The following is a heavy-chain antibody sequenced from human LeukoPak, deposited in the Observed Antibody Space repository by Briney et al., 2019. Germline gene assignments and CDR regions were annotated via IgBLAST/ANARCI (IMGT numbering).Heavy chain of an antibody. J-gene: IGHJ6*02. D-gene: IGHD3-22*01. Sequence: GGSLRLSCAASGFTFDDYAMFWVRQAPGKDLEWVSGINWDSKNIGYAASVKGRFTISRDNAKNSLYLQMNSLRAEDTAFYYCAKGNRDSSGFYYYYGMDVWGQGTTVTVSS. V-gene: IGHV3-9*01. CDR3: AKGNRDSSGFYYYYGMDV. CDR1: GFTFDDYA. CDR2: INWDSKNI.